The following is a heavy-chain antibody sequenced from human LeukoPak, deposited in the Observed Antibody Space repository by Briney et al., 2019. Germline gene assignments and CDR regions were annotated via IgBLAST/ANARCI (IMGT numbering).Heavy chain of an antibody. CDR1: GFTVSTNY. CDR2: IYSGGST. V-gene: IGHV3-66*01. Sequence: GGSLRLSCAASGFTVSTNYMRWVRQAPGKGLEWVSVIYSGGSTYYADAGKGRFTISRENSKNTLYLQMNSVRAEDTAVYYSARAGVLRYFGDWGQGTLVTVSS. D-gene: IGHD3-9*01. CDR3: ARAGVLRYFGD. J-gene: IGHJ4*02.